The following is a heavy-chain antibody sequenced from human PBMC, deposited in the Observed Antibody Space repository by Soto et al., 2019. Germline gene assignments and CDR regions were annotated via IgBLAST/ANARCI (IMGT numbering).Heavy chain of an antibody. CDR1: GYTFTGYY. CDR2: INPNSGGT. V-gene: IGHV1-2*04. Sequence: GASVKVSCKASGYTFTGYYMHWVRQAPGQGLEWMGWINPNSGGTNYAQKFQGWVTMTRDTSISTAYMELSRLRSDDTAVYYCARDQGGTTSRHYYYGMDVWGQGTTVTVSS. CDR3: ARDQGGTTSRHYYYGMDV. D-gene: IGHD1-1*01. J-gene: IGHJ6*02.